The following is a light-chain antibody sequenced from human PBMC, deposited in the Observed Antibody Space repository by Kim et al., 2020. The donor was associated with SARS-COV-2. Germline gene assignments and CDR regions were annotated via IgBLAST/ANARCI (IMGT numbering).Light chain of an antibody. CDR1: QSLLYSDGKTY. Sequence: GQPASISCKSSQSLLYSDGKTYLYWYLQKPGQSPQLLIYELSSCFSGAPDRFSGSGSGTDFTLKISRVEAEDVGVYYCMQSLDLYTFGQGTKLEI. CDR2: ELS. J-gene: IGKJ2*01. CDR3: MQSLDLYT. V-gene: IGKV2-29*02.